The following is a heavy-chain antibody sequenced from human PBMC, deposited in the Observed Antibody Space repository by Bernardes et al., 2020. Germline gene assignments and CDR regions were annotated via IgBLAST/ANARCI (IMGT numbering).Heavy chain of an antibody. CDR1: EYTFTGYY. D-gene: IGHD3-16*02. Sequence: ASVKVSCKAAEYTFTGYYRRWVRQAPGQGLEWVGGINPTSGGTMYAQKCQGWVTMTRDTSISTDYMELSRLRSYDTAVYYCARGVRGNYPKDAFDIWGQGTLVTVSS. CDR3: ARGVRGNYPKDAFDI. CDR2: INPTSGGT. J-gene: IGHJ3*02. V-gene: IGHV1-2*04.